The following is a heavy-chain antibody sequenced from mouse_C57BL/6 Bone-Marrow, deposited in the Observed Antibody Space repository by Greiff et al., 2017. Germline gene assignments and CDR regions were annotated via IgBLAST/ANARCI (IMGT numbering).Heavy chain of an antibody. CDR2: IRNKANGYTT. Sequence: EVQVVESGGGLVQPGGSLSLSCAASGFTFTDYYMSWVRQPPGKALEWLGFIRNKANGYTTEYSASVKGRFTISRDNSQSILYLQMNALRAEDSATYYCARYRGSDCSSSYYFDYWGQGTTLTVSS. CDR3: ARYRGSDCSSSYYFDY. V-gene: IGHV7-3*01. CDR1: GFTFTDYY. J-gene: IGHJ2*01. D-gene: IGHD1-1*01.